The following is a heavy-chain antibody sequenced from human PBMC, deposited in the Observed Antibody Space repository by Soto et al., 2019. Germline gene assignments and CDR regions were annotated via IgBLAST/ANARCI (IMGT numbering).Heavy chain of an antibody. CDR2: IIPILDVA. D-gene: IGHD1-20*01. Sequence: QVQLVQSGADVKKPGSSVKVSCKASGGKFTSNTFSWVRQAPGQGLEWMGRIIPILDVAHYAQKFQGRVTITADKSTNTTYMELSSLTSGDTAIYYCARERITPLFYWGQGTLVIVSS. J-gene: IGHJ4*02. CDR1: GGKFTSNT. V-gene: IGHV1-69*04. CDR3: ARERITPLFY.